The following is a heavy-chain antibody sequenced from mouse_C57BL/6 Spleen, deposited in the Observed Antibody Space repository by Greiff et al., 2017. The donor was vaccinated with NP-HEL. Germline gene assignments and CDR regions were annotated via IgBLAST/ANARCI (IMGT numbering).Heavy chain of an antibody. CDR3: ASPLDSLFAY. Sequence: QVQLQQSGPGLVQPSQSLSITCTVSGFSLTSYGVHWVRQSPGKGLEWLGVIWSGGSTDYNAAFISRLSISKDNSKSQVFFKMNSLQADDTAIYYCASPLDSLFAYWGQGTLVTVSA. J-gene: IGHJ3*01. CDR1: GFSLTSYG. D-gene: IGHD2-4*01. CDR2: IWSGGST. V-gene: IGHV2-2*01.